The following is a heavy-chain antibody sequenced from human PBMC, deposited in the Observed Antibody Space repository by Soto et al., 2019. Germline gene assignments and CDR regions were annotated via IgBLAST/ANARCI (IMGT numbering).Heavy chain of an antibody. D-gene: IGHD3-22*01. V-gene: IGHV3-33*01. J-gene: IGHJ4*02. CDR3: ARVDYYDSSGYYSGPLDY. Sequence: QVQLVESGGGVVQPGRSLRLSCAASGFTFSSYGMHWVRQAPGKGLEWVAVIWYDGSNKYYADSVKGRFTISRDNSKNTLYLQMNSLRAEDTAAYYCARVDYYDSSGYYSGPLDYWGQGTLLTVSS. CDR2: IWYDGSNK. CDR1: GFTFSSYG.